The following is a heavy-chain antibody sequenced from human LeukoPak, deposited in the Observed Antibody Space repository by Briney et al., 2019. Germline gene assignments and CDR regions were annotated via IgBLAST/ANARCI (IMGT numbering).Heavy chain of an antibody. CDR2: ISGSGGST. Sequence: GGSLRLSCAASGFTFSSYAMSWVRQAPGKVLEWVSAISGSGGSTYYADSVKGRFTISRDNSKNTLYLQMNSLRAEDMAVYYCANSYYYYYMDVWGKGTTVTVSS. J-gene: IGHJ6*03. V-gene: IGHV3-23*01. CDR3: ANSYYYYYMDV. CDR1: GFTFSSYA.